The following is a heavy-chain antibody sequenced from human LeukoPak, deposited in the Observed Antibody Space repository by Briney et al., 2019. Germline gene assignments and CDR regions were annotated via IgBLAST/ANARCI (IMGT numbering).Heavy chain of an antibody. V-gene: IGHV4-39*01. D-gene: IGHD5/OR15-5a*01. CDR2: IRYSGSA. CDR3: ATSDTVSTYNWFDP. CDR1: GGSISSNTYF. Sequence: SETLSLTCNVSGGSISSNTYFWGWIRRPPGKGLEWIGSIRYSGSAYYNPSLKSRVTISVDTSKNQFSLNLSSLTAADTAVYYCATSDTVSTYNWFDPWGQGTLVTVS. J-gene: IGHJ5*02.